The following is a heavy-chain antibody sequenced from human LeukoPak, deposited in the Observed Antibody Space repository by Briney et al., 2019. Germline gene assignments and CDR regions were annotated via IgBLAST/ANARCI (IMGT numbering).Heavy chain of an antibody. CDR1: GVSISSYF. J-gene: IGHJ4*02. CDR3: ASQLGGTTFH. D-gene: IGHD1-1*01. Sequence: SETLSLTRTVSGVSISSYFWSWIRQPPGKGLEWIGYVYYNGITNYNPSLKSRVSISLDTSKNQFSLKLNSVTAADTAVYYCASQLGGTTFHWGQGTLVPVSS. CDR2: VYYNGIT. V-gene: IGHV4-59*01.